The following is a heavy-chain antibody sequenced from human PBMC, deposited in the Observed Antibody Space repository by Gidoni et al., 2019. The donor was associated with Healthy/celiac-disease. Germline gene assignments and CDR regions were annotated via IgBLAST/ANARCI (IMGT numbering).Heavy chain of an antibody. CDR3: ARCIAAHPKLIDY. CDR1: GGSISSGGYY. CDR2: IYYSGST. D-gene: IGHD6-6*01. J-gene: IGHJ4*02. V-gene: IGHV4-31*03. Sequence: QVQLQESGPGLVKPSQTLSLTCTVSGGSISSGGYYWSWIRQHPGKGLEWIGHIYYSGSTYYNPSLKSRVTISVDTSKNQFSLKLSSVTAADTAVYYCARCIAAHPKLIDYWGQGTLVTVSS.